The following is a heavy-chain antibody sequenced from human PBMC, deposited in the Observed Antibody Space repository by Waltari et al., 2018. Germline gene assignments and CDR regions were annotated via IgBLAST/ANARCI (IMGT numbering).Heavy chain of an antibody. V-gene: IGHV4-4*02. D-gene: IGHD1-26*01. CDR2: IDPNGNT. CDR3: ARIILGATDDYSYAMDV. J-gene: IGHJ6*02. CDR1: GGSISSSNW. Sequence: QVQLQESGPGLVKPSGTLSLTCAVSGGSISSSNWWTWVRQPPGKGLDWIGEIDPNGNTNKNPHLKSRVTMSVDKSKNQFSLKLRSVTAADTAIYYCARIILGATDDYSYAMDVWGQGITVTVSS.